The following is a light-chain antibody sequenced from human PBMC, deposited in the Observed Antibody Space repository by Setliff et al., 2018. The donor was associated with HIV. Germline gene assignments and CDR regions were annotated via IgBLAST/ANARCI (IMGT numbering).Light chain of an antibody. Sequence: QSALTQPASVSGSPGQSITLSCTGTSSDVGGYNYVSWYQQHPGKAPKLIIYEVSNRPSGVSNRFSGSKSGNTASLTISGLQAEDEADYYCSSYTTSSTLTVFGTGTKVTVL. V-gene: IGLV2-14*01. J-gene: IGLJ1*01. CDR1: SSDVGGYNY. CDR3: SSYTTSSTLTV. CDR2: EVS.